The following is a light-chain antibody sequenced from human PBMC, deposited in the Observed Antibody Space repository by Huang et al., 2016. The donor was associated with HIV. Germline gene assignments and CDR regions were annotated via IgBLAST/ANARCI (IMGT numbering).Light chain of an antibody. V-gene: IGKV1-5*01. CDR2: DAS. CDR1: QSIDSY. Sequence: DIQMTQSPSTLSASVGDRVTITCRASQSIDSYLAWYQQKPGKAPNLLIYDASSLDSGVPSRFSGSGSGTEFTLTISSLQHDNFATYYCQEYHSYPGTFGQGTKVEIK. J-gene: IGKJ1*01. CDR3: QEYHSYPGT.